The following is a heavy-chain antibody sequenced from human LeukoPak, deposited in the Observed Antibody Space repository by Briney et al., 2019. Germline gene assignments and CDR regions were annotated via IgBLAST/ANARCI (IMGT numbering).Heavy chain of an antibody. CDR2: ISGSGGST. V-gene: IGHV3-23*01. J-gene: IGHJ4*02. CDR3: AKAHHEVRDHSDY. D-gene: IGHD1-1*01. Sequence: GGSLRLSCAASGFTFSSYAMSWVRQAPGEGLEWVSAISGSGGSTYYADSVKGRFTISRDNSKNTLYLQMNSLRAEDTAVYYCAKAHHEVRDHSDYWGQGTLVTVSS. CDR1: GFTFSSYA.